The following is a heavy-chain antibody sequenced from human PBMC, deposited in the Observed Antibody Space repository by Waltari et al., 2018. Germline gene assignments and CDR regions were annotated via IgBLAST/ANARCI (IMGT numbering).Heavy chain of an antibody. CDR3: ARGGRDSSSWMARGYYYYMDV. V-gene: IGHV4-59*01. CDR1: GGSISSYS. CDR2: IYYSGST. J-gene: IGHJ6*03. D-gene: IGHD6-13*01. Sequence: QFQLQESGPGLVQPSETLSLTCTVSGGSISSYSCSWIRQPPGTGLEWIGYIYYSGSTNYNPSLKSRVTISVDTSKNQFSLKLSSVTAADTAVYYCARGGRDSSSWMARGYYYYMDVWGKGTTVTVSS.